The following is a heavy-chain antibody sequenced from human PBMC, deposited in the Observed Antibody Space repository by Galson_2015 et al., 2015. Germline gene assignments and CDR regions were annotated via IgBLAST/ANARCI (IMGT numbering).Heavy chain of an antibody. CDR3: ARAFPRDPTDPRPTVTTSYYFDY. D-gene: IGHD4-17*01. CDR2: IYPGDSGT. V-gene: IGHV5-51*03. J-gene: IGHJ4*02. CDR1: GYSFTSYW. Sequence: QSGAEVKKPGESLTISCKGSGYSFTSYWIGWVRQMPGKGLEWMGIIYPGDSGTRYSPSFQGQVTISADKSISTAYLRWSSLKASDTTMYYCARAFPRDPTDPRPTVTTSYYFDYWGQGTLVTVSS.